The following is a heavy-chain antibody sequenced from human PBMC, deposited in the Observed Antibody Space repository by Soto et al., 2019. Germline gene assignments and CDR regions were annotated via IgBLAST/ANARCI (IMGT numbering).Heavy chain of an antibody. CDR1: GFTFGDYA. CDR3: TCSPPMVIPGTGFLGWFDP. D-gene: IGHD1-7*01. V-gene: IGHV3-49*03. CDR2: IRSKAYGGTT. J-gene: IGHJ5*02. Sequence: PGGSLRRSCTASGFTFGDYAMSWFRQAPGKGLEWVGFIRSKAYGGTTEYAASVKGRFTISRDDSKSIAYLQMNSLKTEDTAVYYCTCSPPMVIPGTGFLGWFDPWGQGTLVTVSP.